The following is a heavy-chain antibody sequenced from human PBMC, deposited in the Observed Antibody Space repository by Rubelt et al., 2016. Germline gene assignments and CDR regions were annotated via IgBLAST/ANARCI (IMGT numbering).Heavy chain of an antibody. CDR1: GFIFSNYW. D-gene: IGHD2-2*01. J-gene: IGHJ6*02. Sequence: GGGLVQPGGSLRLSCAASGFIFSNYWMSWVRQAPGKGLEWVANIKQDGSEKFYVDSVRGRFTISRDNAKSSLYLQMNSLRAEDTAVYYCARGDIVVVAAANYYYYGMDVWGQGTTVTVSS. CDR3: ARGDIVVVAAANYYYYGMDV. CDR2: IKQDGSEK. V-gene: IGHV3-7*02.